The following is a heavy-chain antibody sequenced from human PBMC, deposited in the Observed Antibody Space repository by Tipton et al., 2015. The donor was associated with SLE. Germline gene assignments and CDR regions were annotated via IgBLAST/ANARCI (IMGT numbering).Heavy chain of an antibody. CDR2: IRNDEDAM. V-gene: IGHV3-48*01. J-gene: IGHJ3*02. Sequence: SLRLSCVASGFTFTRYTMNWVRPVPGRGPEWIANIRNDEDAMFYGDSMKGRIIISRDDATSSLFLQMNSLRVEDTAVYYCVRDHLVAFDIWGQGTVVTVSS. D-gene: IGHD6-6*01. CDR3: VRDHLVAFDI. CDR1: GFTFTRYT.